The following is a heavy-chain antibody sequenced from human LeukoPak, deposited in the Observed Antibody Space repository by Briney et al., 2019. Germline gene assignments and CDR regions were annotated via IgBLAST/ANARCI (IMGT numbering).Heavy chain of an antibody. V-gene: IGHV1-18*01. CDR2: ISANNGNT. CDR1: GYSFTSYG. CDR3: ARGSVVVPAAADY. D-gene: IGHD2-2*01. Sequence: ASVKVSCKASGYSFTSYGISWVRRAPGQGLEWMGWISANNGNTNFAQKLQGRVTMTTETSTSTAYMELRSLRSDDTAVYYCARGSVVVPAAADYWGKGTLVTVSS. J-gene: IGHJ4*02.